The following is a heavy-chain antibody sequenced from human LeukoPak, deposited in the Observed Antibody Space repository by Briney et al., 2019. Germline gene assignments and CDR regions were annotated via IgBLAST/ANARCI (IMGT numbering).Heavy chain of an antibody. CDR1: GLSFSDYY. Sequence: GSLRLSCAASGLSFSDYYMSWIRQPPEEGLEWLSYISSSSDYKNYDDSLKGRFTISRDNAKNSVYLQMNSLRAEDTAVYYCARQGLYDSSDFWTFQHWGQGTLVTVSS. CDR2: ISSSSDYK. CDR3: ARQGLYDSSDFWTFQH. J-gene: IGHJ1*01. D-gene: IGHD3/OR15-3a*01. V-gene: IGHV3-11*06.